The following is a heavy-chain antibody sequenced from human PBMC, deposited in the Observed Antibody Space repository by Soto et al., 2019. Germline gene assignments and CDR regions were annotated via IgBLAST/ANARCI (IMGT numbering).Heavy chain of an antibody. V-gene: IGHV5-10-1*01. CDR1: GYSFTSYW. CDR2: IDPSDSYT. CDR3: ARVEDGYSYDYYYYGMDV. Sequence: GESLKISCKGSGYSFTSYWISWVRQMPGKGLEWMGRIDPSDSYTDYSPSFQGHVTISADKSISTAYLQWSSLKASDTAVYYCARVEDGYSYDYYYYGMDVWGKGPTVTVSS. J-gene: IGHJ6*04. D-gene: IGHD5-18*01.